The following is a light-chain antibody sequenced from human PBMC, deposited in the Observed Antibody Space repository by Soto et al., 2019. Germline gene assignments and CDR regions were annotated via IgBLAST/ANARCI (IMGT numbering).Light chain of an antibody. J-gene: IGKJ5*01. CDR2: SAS. CDR3: QQGLSTPIT. Sequence: DIQMTQSPSSLSASVRDRVTITCRASQNINNYLNWYQQKPGKAPNLLIYSASTLQSGVPSRFSGSGSGTDFTLTISSLQPEDFATYYCQQGLSTPITFGQGTRLDMK. V-gene: IGKV1-39*01. CDR1: QNINNY.